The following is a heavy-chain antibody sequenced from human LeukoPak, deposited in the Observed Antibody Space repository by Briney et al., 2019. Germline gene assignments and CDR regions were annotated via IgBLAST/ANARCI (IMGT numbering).Heavy chain of an antibody. Sequence: GGSLRLSCAASGFSFSTYPTTWVRRAPGKGLEWVSSISSSSSSLYYADSVKGRFTISRDNAWNSPYLQMSGLRVEDTAVYYCAREFGYNKRIDSWGQGILVTVSS. CDR3: AREFGYNKRIDS. D-gene: IGHD5-12*01. J-gene: IGHJ4*02. CDR1: GFSFSTYP. V-gene: IGHV3-21*01. CDR2: ISSSSSSL.